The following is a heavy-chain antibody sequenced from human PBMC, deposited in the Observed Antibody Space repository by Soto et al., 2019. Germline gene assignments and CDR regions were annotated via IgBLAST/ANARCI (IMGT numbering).Heavy chain of an antibody. V-gene: IGHV3-48*03. J-gene: IGHJ6*02. CDR1: GFTFSSYE. D-gene: IGHD6-6*01. CDR2: ISSSGSTI. CDR3: ARGFIAARPSYYYGMDV. Sequence: PGGSLRLSCAASGFTFSSYEMNWVRQAPGKGLEWVSYISSSGSTIYYADSVKGRFTISRDNAKNSLYLQMNSLSAEDTAVYYCARGFIAARPSYYYGMDVWGQGTTVTVSS.